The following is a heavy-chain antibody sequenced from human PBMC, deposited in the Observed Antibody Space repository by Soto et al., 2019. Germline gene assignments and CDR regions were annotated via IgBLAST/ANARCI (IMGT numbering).Heavy chain of an antibody. CDR1: GFTFSSYA. J-gene: IGHJ3*02. CDR3: AKDLDVYDILTGYSGDAFDI. Sequence: PGGSLRLSCAASGFTFSSYAMSWVRQAPGKGLEWVSAISGSGGSTYYADSVKGRFTISRDNSKNTLYLQMNSLRAEDTAVYYCAKDLDVYDILTGYSGDAFDIWGQGTTVTVSS. D-gene: IGHD3-9*01. V-gene: IGHV3-23*01. CDR2: ISGSGGST.